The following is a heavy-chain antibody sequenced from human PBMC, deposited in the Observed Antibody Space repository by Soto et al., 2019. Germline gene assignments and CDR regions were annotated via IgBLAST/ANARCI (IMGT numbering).Heavy chain of an antibody. Sequence: GGSLRLSCAASGFTYTRYSMNWVRQTPGKGLEWVAVISYDGANKYYADSVKGRFTISRDNSKNTLYLEMNSLRPDDTAIYYCARDVATSGTKFFYGMAVWGQGTTVTVSS. CDR1: GFTYTRYS. CDR2: ISYDGANK. J-gene: IGHJ6*02. CDR3: ARDVATSGTKFFYGMAV. D-gene: IGHD1-1*01. V-gene: IGHV3-30*03.